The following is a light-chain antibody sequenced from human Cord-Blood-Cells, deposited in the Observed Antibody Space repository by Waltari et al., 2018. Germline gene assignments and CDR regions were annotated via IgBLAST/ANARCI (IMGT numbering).Light chain of an antibody. CDR3: QQYYSTPYT. CDR1: KSVLYSSNNKNY. Sequence: IVMTHPPASLAGPLAGRATTNCKPSKSVLYSSNNKNYLAWYQQKPGQPPKLLIYWASTRESGVPDRFSGSGSGTDFTLTISSLQAEDVAVYYCQQYYSTPYTFGQGTKLEIK. J-gene: IGKJ2*01. V-gene: IGKV4-1*01. CDR2: WAS.